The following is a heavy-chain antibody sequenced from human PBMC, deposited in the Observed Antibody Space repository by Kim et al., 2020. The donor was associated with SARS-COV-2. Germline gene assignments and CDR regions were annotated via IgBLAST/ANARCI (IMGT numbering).Heavy chain of an antibody. V-gene: IGHV5-10-1*01. Sequence: GESLKISCKGSGYSFTSYWISWVRQMPGKGLEWMGRIYPSDSYTNYSPSFQGHVTISADKSISTAYLQWSSLKASDTAMYYCARLWFGELPGVDPDYWGQGTLVTVSS. J-gene: IGHJ4*02. CDR3: ARLWFGELPGVDPDY. D-gene: IGHD3-10*01. CDR1: GYSFTSYW. CDR2: IYPSDSYT.